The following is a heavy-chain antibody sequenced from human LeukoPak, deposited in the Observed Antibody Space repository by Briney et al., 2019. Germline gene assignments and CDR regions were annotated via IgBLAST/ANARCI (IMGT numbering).Heavy chain of an antibody. J-gene: IGHJ4*02. CDR1: GFTVSSNH. Sequence: GGSLRLSCAASGFTVSSNHMSWVRQAPRKGLEWVSVIYSGGSTYYADSVKGRFTISRDNSKNTLYLQMNSLRAEDTALYYCARDNSRHYFDYWGQGTLVTVSS. D-gene: IGHD6-25*01. CDR2: IYSGGST. CDR3: ARDNSRHYFDY. V-gene: IGHV3-53*01.